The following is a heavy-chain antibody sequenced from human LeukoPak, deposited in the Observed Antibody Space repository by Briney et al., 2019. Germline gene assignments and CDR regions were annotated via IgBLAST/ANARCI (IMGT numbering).Heavy chain of an antibody. Sequence: GGSLRLSCAASGFTFSSLGMHWVRQAPGKGLEWAAVISYDGSYKNYVDSVKGRFTISRDISKNTLYLQMNSLRAEDTAVYYCAKRLGYYDSSEGYFDQWGQGALVTVSS. V-gene: IGHV3-30*18. CDR1: GFTFSSLG. CDR2: ISYDGSYK. CDR3: AKRLGYYDSSEGYFDQ. J-gene: IGHJ4*03. D-gene: IGHD3-22*01.